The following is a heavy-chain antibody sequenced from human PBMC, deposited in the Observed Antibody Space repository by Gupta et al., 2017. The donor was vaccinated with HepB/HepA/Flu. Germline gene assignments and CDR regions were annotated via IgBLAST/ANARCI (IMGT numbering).Heavy chain of an antibody. D-gene: IGHD3-9*01. J-gene: IGHJ4*02. CDR1: GFTFSDYS. CDR2: ISSSGNTI. V-gene: IGHV3-48*02. CDR3: ARVSRLAFDY. Sequence: EVQLVESGGGSVQPGGSLRLSCAASGFTFSDYSMNWVRQAPGKGLEGVSYISSSGNTIYCADSVKGRFTISRDNAKNSLYLQMHSLRDEDTAVYYCARVSRLAFDYWGQGTRVTVSS.